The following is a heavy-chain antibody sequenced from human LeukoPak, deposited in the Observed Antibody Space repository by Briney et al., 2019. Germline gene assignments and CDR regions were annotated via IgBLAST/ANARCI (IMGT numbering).Heavy chain of an antibody. CDR1: GFTFSNFA. J-gene: IGHJ4*02. Sequence: GSLRLSCAASGFTFSNFAMSWVRQPPGKGLEWIGEINHSGSTNYNPSLKSRVTISVDTSKNQFSLKLSSVTAADTAVYYCARMGVVVVITNSYFDYWGQGTLVTVSS. D-gene: IGHD3-22*01. CDR2: INHSGST. V-gene: IGHV4-34*01. CDR3: ARMGVVVVITNSYFDY.